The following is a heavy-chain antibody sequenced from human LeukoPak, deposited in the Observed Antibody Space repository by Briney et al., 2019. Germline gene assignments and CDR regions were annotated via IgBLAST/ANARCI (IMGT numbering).Heavy chain of an antibody. D-gene: IGHD3-22*01. CDR2: IYYSGST. CDR1: GGSISSSSYY. Sequence: SGTLSLTCTVSGGSISSSSYYWGWIRQPPGKGLEWIVSIYYSGSTYYNPSLKSRVTISVDTSKNQFSPKLSSVTATDTAVYYCAVDYYDSSGYRNYWGQGTLVTVSS. V-gene: IGHV4-39*01. J-gene: IGHJ4*02. CDR3: AVDYYDSSGYRNY.